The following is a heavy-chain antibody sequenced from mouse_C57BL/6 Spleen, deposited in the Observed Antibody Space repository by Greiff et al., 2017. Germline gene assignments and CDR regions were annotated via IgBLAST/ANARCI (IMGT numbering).Heavy chain of an antibody. CDR1: GYAFSSSW. Sequence: QVQLKESGPELVKPGASVKISCKASGYAFSSSWMNWVKPRPGKGLEWIGRIYPGDGDTNYNGKFKGKATLTADKSSSTAYMQLSSLTSEDSAVYFCARVDLFAYWGQGTLVTVSA. CDR2: IYPGDGDT. J-gene: IGHJ3*01. CDR3: ARVDLFAY. V-gene: IGHV1-82*01.